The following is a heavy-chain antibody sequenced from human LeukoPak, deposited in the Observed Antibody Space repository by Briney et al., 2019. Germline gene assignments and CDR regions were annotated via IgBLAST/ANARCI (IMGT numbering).Heavy chain of an antibody. CDR2: TTHSGVT. V-gene: IGHV4-34*01. J-gene: IGHJ4*02. CDR1: GGSFSAYY. D-gene: IGHD3-22*01. Sequence: SETLSLTCAVYGGSFSAYYWSWIPQSPRKRLEGIGETTHSGVTHYNPSLKSRVTISVDTSKNQFSLKLNSVTAADTAVYHCARRTKGDSSGFDYWGQGTLVTVSS. CDR3: ARRTKGDSSGFDY.